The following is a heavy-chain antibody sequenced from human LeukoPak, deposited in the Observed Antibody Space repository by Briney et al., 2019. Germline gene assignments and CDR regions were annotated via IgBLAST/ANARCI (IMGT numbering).Heavy chain of an antibody. Sequence: GGSLRLSCAASGFTFSSYSMNWVRQAPGKGLEWDSSISSSSSYIYYADSVKGRFTISRDNAKNSLYLQMNSLRAEDTAVYYCARVTTGTSTIYYYYGMDVWGQGTTVTVSS. CDR3: ARVTTGTSTIYYYYGMDV. V-gene: IGHV3-21*01. J-gene: IGHJ6*02. CDR1: GFTFSSYS. CDR2: ISSSSSYI. D-gene: IGHD1-1*01.